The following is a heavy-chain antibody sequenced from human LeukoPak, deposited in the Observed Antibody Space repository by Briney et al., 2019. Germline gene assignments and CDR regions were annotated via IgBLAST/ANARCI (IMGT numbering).Heavy chain of an antibody. D-gene: IGHD4-17*01. CDR2: ISATGGGT. CDR3: AKADYGDYELSFDY. CDR1: GFTFRNYV. V-gene: IGHV3-23*01. Sequence: GGSLRLSCAVSGFTFRNYVMSWVRQAPGKGLEWVSGISATGGGTYYADSVKGRFSISRDNSKNTFYLHMNSLRAEDTAVYYCAKADYGDYELSFDYWGQGTLVTVSS. J-gene: IGHJ4*02.